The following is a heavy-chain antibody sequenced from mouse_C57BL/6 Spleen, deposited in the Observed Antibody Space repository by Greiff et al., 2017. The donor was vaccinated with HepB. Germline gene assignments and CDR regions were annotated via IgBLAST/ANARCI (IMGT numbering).Heavy chain of an antibody. D-gene: IGHD1-1*01. V-gene: IGHV1-82*01. J-gene: IGHJ3*01. CDR2: IYPGDGDT. CDR1: GYAFSSSW. CDR3: AREGNYPFAD. Sequence: VQLQQSGPELVKPGASVKISCKASGYAFSSSWMNWVKQRPGKGLEWIGRIYPGDGDTNYNGKFKGKATLTADKSSSTAYMQRSSLTSEDSAVYFCAREGNYPFADWGQGTLVTVAA.